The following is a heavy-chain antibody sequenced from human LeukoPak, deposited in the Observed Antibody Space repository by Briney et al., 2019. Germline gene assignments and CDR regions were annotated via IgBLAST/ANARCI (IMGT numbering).Heavy chain of an antibody. J-gene: IGHJ4*02. V-gene: IGHV3-23*01. CDR1: GFTFSSYA. D-gene: IGHD3-9*01. Sequence: GGSLRLSCAASGFTFSSYAMSWVRQAPGKGLEWVSAISGSGGSTYYADSVKGRFTISRANSKNTLYLQMNSLRAEDTAVYYCAKDQGNDILTGQYQYWGQGTLVTVSS. CDR2: ISGSGGST. CDR3: AKDQGNDILTGQYQY.